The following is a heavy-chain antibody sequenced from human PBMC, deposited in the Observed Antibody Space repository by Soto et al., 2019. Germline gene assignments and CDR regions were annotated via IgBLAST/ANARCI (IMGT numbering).Heavy chain of an antibody. D-gene: IGHD3-10*01. CDR1: GIPVSSNY. CDR2: LHSGGDT. J-gene: IGHJ6*02. CDR3: ARDGPYYYASRMDV. Sequence: EVQLVESGGGLVQPVGSLRLSCVASGIPVSSNYMTWVRQAPGKGLEWVSVLHSGGDTYYADSVKGRFTISRHDSTNTLFLQMNSLTAEDTAVYYCARDGPYYYASRMDVWGQGTTVTVSS. V-gene: IGHV3-53*04.